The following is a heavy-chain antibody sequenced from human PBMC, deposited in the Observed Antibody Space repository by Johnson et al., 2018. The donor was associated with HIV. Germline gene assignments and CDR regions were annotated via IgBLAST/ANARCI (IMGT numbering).Heavy chain of an antibody. D-gene: IGHD5-18*01. CDR1: GFTVSSNY. CDR3: LFGGYSYGLAFDI. CDR2: IYSGGST. Sequence: EVQLVESGGDLIQPGGSLRLSCAASGFTVSSNYMSWVRQAPGKGLEWVSTIYSGGSTYYADSVKGRFTISRDNSKNTLYLQMNSLRAEDTAVYYCLFGGYSYGLAFDIWGQGTMVTVSS. J-gene: IGHJ3*02. V-gene: IGHV3-53*01.